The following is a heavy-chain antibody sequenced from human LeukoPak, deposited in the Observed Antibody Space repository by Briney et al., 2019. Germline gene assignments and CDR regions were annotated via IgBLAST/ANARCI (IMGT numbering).Heavy chain of an antibody. V-gene: IGHV3-21*01. CDR2: ISSSSSYI. Sequence: GGSLRLSCAASGFTFRSYGMNWVRQAPGKGLEWVSSISSSSSYIYYADSVKGRFTISRDNAKNSLYLQMNSLRAEDTAVYYCARDGGYSYGFHYYYYMDVWGKGTTITVSS. J-gene: IGHJ6*03. CDR3: ARDGGYSYGFHYYYYMDV. CDR1: GFTFRSYG. D-gene: IGHD5-18*01.